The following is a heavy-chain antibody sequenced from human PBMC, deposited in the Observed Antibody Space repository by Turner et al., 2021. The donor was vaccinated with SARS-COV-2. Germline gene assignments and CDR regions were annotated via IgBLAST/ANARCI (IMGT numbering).Heavy chain of an antibody. CDR1: GGSIRSSSYH. Sequence: QLQLQESGPGLVKPSETLSLTCTVSGGSIRSSSYHWGWIRQAPGKGLEWIGSSYYSCNTYYSPSRDSLVAVSVNTSNNQFSLKLSSVTAADSAGYCCTGEVLAVTRPYQYGMDVWGQGTTVSVSS. CDR3: TGEVLAVTRPYQYGMDV. CDR2: SYYSCNT. D-gene: IGHD2-15*01. V-gene: IGHV4-39*02. J-gene: IGHJ6*02.